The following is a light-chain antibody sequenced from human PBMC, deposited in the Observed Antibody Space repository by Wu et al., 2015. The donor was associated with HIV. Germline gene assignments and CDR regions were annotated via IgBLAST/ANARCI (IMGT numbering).Light chain of an antibody. V-gene: IGKV1-5*03. Sequence: RVTNHXPGRRRNINTGWPGISRTRTAPKLLIYEASALENGVPPRFSGSGSGTDFTLTISSLQPEDVATYYCQKYNTAPWTFGQGTKVEMK. J-gene: IGKJ1*01. CDR3: QKYNTAPWT. CDR2: EAS. CDR1: RNINTG.